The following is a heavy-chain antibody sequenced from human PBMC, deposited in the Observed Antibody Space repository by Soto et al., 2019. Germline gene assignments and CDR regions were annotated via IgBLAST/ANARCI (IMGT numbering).Heavy chain of an antibody. CDR2: ISSSAGTI. V-gene: IGHV3-11*01. CDR3: AIAMYSSKTEFEY. Sequence: QVQLVESGGGVVKPGGSLRLSCAASGLTFSDYYMTWIRQAPGKGLEWVSYISSSAGTISYADSVKGRFTISRDNAKNSLYLQMNSLRAEDTAVYYCAIAMYSSKTEFEYWGQGTLVTVSS. CDR1: GLTFSDYY. J-gene: IGHJ4*02. D-gene: IGHD6-13*01.